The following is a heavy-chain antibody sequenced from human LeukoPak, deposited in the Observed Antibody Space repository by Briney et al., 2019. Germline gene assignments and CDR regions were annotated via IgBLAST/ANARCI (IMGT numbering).Heavy chain of an antibody. CDR1: GYTFTNYG. CDR3: ARKPTAYPSDY. D-gene: IGHD5-18*01. CDR2: ISAYNGNT. J-gene: IGHJ4*02. Sequence: ASVKVSCKASGYTFTNYGISWVRQAPGQGLEWMGWISAYNGNTNYAQRLQGRVTVTTETSTSTAYMELRSLRPDDTAIYYCARKPTAYPSDYWGQGTLVTVSS. V-gene: IGHV1-18*04.